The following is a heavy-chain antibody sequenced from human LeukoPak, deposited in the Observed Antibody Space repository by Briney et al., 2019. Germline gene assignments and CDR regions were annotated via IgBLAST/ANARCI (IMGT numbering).Heavy chain of an antibody. CDR1: GGTFSSYA. CDR2: IIPIFGTA. D-gene: IGHD1-7*01. V-gene: IGHV1-69*13. Sequence: SVKVSCKASGGTFSSYAISCVRQAPGQGLEWMGGIIPIFGTANYAQKFQGRVTITADESTSTAYMELSSLRSEDTAVYYCARGRTNSYYGMDVWGQGTTVTVSS. J-gene: IGHJ6*02. CDR3: ARGRTNSYYGMDV.